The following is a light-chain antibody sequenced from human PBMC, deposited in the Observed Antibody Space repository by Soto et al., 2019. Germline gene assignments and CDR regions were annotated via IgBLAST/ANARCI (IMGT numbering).Light chain of an antibody. V-gene: IGLV2-14*01. CDR1: SSDVGGYNY. CDR2: EVR. J-gene: IGLJ3*02. CDR3: SSYTGSNTGV. Sequence: QSALTQPASVSGSPGQSITISCTGTSSDVGGYNYVSWYQQHPGKAPKLMIYEVRNRPSGVSNLFSGSKSGNTASLTISGLQAEDEADYYCSSYTGSNTGVFGGGTKVTVL.